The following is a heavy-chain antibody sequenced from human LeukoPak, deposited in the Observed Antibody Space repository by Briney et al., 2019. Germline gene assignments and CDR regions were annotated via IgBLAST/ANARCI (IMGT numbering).Heavy chain of an antibody. V-gene: IGHV1-2*02. D-gene: IGHD6-13*01. J-gene: IGHJ4*02. Sequence: ASVKVSCKASGYTFTSYYMNWVRQAPGQGVEWMGWINPNSGGTNYAQKLQGRGTMTRDTAISTAYMELSRLRSDDTAVYYCARDRVVSSWSFDYWGQGTLLTVSS. CDR3: ARDRVVSSWSFDY. CDR2: INPNSGGT. CDR1: GYTFTSYY.